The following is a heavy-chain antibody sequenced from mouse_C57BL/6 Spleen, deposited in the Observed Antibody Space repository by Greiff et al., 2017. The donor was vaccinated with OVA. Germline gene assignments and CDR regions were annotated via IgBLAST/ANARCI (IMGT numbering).Heavy chain of an antibody. D-gene: IGHD1-1*01. CDR3: ARTYYYGSSLFAY. V-gene: IGHV5-17*01. Sequence: VQLVESGGGLVKPGGSLKLSCAASGFTFSDYGMHWVRQAPEKGLEWVAYISSGSSTIYYADTVKGRFTISRDNAKNTLFLQMTSLRSEDTAMYDCARTYYYGSSLFAYWGQGTLVTVSA. CDR1: GFTFSDYG. CDR2: ISSGSSTI. J-gene: IGHJ3*01.